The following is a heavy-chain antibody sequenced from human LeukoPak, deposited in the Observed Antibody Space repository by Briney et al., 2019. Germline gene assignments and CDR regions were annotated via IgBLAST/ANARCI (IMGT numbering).Heavy chain of an antibody. Sequence: GESLKISCKGSGYRFTTYWIGWVRQMPGKGLEWMGIINPDNSDIRYSPSFQGQVTISADKSTSTAYLQWSSLKTSDTAMYYCARQGSCDSTRCYVYYHSGMDVWGQGTTVTVSS. CDR2: INPDNSDI. J-gene: IGHJ6*02. D-gene: IGHD2-2*01. V-gene: IGHV5-51*01. CDR3: ARQGSCDSTRCYVYYHSGMDV. CDR1: GYRFTTYW.